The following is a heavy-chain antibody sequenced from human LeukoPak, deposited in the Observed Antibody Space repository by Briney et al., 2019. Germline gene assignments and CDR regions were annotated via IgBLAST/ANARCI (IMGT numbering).Heavy chain of an antibody. CDR3: ARGPGIVGATVYYYYYGMDV. V-gene: IGHV1-69*04. J-gene: IGHJ6*02. Sequence: ASVKVSCKASGGTFSSYAISWVRQAPGQGLEWMGRIIPILGIANYAQKFQGRVTITADKSTSTAYMELSSLRSDDTAVYYCARGPGIVGATVYYYYYGMDVWGQGTTVTVSS. CDR2: IIPILGIA. CDR1: GGTFSSYA. D-gene: IGHD1-26*01.